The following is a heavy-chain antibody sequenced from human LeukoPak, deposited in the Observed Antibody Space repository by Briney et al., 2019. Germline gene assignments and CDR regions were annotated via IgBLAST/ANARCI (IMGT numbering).Heavy chain of an antibody. J-gene: IGHJ4*02. CDR2: INPNSGGT. CDR3: ARDYGDFGDPGF. D-gene: IGHD3-10*01. Sequence: GASVKVSCKASGYTFTGYYIHWVRQAPGRGLEWMGWINPNSGGTNYAQKFQDRVTMTRDTSISTAYMELIRLISDDTAVYYCARDYGDFGDPGFWGQGTLVTVSS. CDR1: GYTFTGYY. V-gene: IGHV1-2*02.